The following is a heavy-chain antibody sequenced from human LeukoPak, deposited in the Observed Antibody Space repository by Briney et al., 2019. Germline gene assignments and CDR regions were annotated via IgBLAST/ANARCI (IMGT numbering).Heavy chain of an antibody. D-gene: IGHD3-10*01. CDR1: GGSISPFY. Sequence: SETLSLTCTVSGGSISPFYWNWIRQPPGKGLEWIGYIYYTGGTSYSPSLNSRATISVDTSKNQFSLKLSSVTAADTAVYYCARRLGSGSLRDWFDPWGQGTLVTVSS. V-gene: IGHV4-59*01. CDR2: IYYTGGT. J-gene: IGHJ5*02. CDR3: ARRLGSGSLRDWFDP.